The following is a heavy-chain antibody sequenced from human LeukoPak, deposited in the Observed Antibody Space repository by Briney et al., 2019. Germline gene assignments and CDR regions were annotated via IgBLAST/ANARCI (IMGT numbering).Heavy chain of an antibody. CDR2: INTDGITT. CDR1: GFTFSSYW. V-gene: IGHV3-74*01. J-gene: IGHJ4*02. D-gene: IGHD1-26*01. Sequence: GGSLRLSCAASGFTFSSYWMYWVRQGPGKGLVWVSRINTDGITTNYADSVKGRFTISRDNAKNTLYLQMNSLRVEDTAVYYCARISFIVGAANNDYWGQGTLVTVSS. CDR3: ARISFIVGAANNDY.